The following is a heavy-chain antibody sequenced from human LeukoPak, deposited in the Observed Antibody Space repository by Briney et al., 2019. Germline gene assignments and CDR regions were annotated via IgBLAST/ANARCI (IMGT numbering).Heavy chain of an antibody. Sequence: TGGSLRLSCAASGFTFSNYWMHWVRQAPGKGLVWVSRINTDGSRITYADSVKGRFTISRDNAKNSLHLQMNSLRAEDTAVYYCARGQGYCSSTSCRGYAFDIWGQGTMVTVSS. CDR3: ARGQGYCSSTSCRGYAFDI. V-gene: IGHV3-74*01. D-gene: IGHD2-2*01. CDR2: INTDGSRI. J-gene: IGHJ3*02. CDR1: GFTFSNYW.